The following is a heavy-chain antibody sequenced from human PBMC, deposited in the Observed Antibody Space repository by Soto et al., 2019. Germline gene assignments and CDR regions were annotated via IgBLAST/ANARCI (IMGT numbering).Heavy chain of an antibody. J-gene: IGHJ6*02. V-gene: IGHV4-4*07. Sequence: SETLSLTCTVSGGSISSYYWNWIRQPAGKGLEWIGRISTTETTNYNPSLKSRVSMSLDTSKSQVSLKLSSVTAADAAVYYCAGNIAAAGRRYYGMDVWGQGTTVTVSS. CDR1: GGSISSYY. CDR3: AGNIAAAGRRYYGMDV. CDR2: ISTTETT. D-gene: IGHD6-13*01.